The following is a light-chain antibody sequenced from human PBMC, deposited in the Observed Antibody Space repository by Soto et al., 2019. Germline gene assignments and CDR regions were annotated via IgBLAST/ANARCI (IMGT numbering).Light chain of an antibody. J-gene: IGKJ1*01. CDR2: AAS. Sequence: DIQMTQSPSSLSAKVRDRVTINCRVSQSISSYLNWYQQKPGKAPKLLIYAASSLQSGVPSRFSGSGSGTDFTLTICSLQPEDFATYYCQQSYSTPWTFGQGTKVDIK. V-gene: IGKV1-39*01. CDR1: QSISSY. CDR3: QQSYSTPWT.